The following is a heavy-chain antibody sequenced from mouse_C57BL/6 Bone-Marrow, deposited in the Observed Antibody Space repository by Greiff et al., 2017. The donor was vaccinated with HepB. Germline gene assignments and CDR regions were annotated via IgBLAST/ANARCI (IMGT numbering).Heavy chain of an antibody. J-gene: IGHJ1*03. CDR1: GFTFSDYG. Sequence: EVQWVESGGGLVQPGGSLKLSCAASGFTFSDYGMAWVRQAPRKGPEWVAFISNLAYSIYYADTVTGRFPISRENAKNTLYLEMSSLRSEDTAMYYCARQGDWDWYFDVWGTGTTVTVSS. CDR3: ARQGDWDWYFDV. V-gene: IGHV5-15*01. D-gene: IGHD4-1*01. CDR2: ISNLAYSI.